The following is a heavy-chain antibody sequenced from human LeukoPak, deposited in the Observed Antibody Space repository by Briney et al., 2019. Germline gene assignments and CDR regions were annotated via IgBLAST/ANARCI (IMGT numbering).Heavy chain of an antibody. J-gene: IGHJ4*02. CDR1: GFTISTYG. V-gene: IGHV3-23*01. CDR3: AKSVYHSGNH. CDR2: ISGGTT. D-gene: IGHD3-10*01. Sequence: GGSLRLSCAASGFTISTYGMSWVRQAPGKGLEWVSSISGGTTYYADSVKGRFTISRDNSKNTVSLQMNSLRAEATAVYYFAKSVYHSGNHWGQGTLVTVSP.